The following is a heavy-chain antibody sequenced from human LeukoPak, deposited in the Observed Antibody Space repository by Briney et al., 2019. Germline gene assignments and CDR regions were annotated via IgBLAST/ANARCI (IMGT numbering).Heavy chain of an antibody. CDR2: FDPEDGET. Sequence: ASVKVSCKVSGYTLTELSMHWVRQAPGKGLEWMGGFDPEDGETIYAQKFQGRVTVTEDTSTDTAYMELTSLRSEDTAVYYCATDRNGDWGQGTLVTVSS. V-gene: IGHV1-24*01. J-gene: IGHJ4*02. D-gene: IGHD2-8*01. CDR3: ATDRNGD. CDR1: GYTLTELS.